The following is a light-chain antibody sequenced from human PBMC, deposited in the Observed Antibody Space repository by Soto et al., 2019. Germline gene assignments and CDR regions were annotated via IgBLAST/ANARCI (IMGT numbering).Light chain of an antibody. Sequence: TQSPATLSVSPGERATLSFRASQSVSSSYLAWYQQKPGQAPRLLIYGASSRATGIPDRFSGSGSGTDFTLSISRLEPEDFAVYYCQQYGSSPPLTFGGGSKADIK. CDR1: QSVSSSY. V-gene: IGKV3-20*01. CDR2: GAS. J-gene: IGKJ4*01. CDR3: QQYGSSPPLT.